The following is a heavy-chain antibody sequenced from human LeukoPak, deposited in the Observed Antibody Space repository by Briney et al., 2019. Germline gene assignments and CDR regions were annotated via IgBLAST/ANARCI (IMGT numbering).Heavy chain of an antibody. D-gene: IGHD3-22*01. CDR1: GGSISSYY. CDR2: IYYSGST. V-gene: IGHV4-59*08. CDR3: ARHVRTYYYDSSGGYYYYGMDV. J-gene: IGHJ6*02. Sequence: PSETLSLTCTVSGGSISSYYWSWIRQPPGKGLEWIGYIYYSGSTNYNPSLKSRVTIPVDTSKNQFSLKLSSVTAADTAVYYCARHVRTYYYDSSGGYYYYGMDVWGQGTTVTVSS.